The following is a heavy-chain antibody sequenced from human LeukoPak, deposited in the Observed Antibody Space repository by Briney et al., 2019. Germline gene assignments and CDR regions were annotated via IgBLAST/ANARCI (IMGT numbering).Heavy chain of an antibody. CDR2: IIPIFGTA. Sequence: ASVKVSCKASGGTFSSYAISWVRQAPGQGLEWMGGIIPIFGTANYAQKFQGRVTITADKSTSTAYMELSSLRSEDTAIYYCARIRDGDNDAYDIWGQGTVVTVPS. CDR3: ARIRDGDNDAYDI. J-gene: IGHJ3*02. V-gene: IGHV1-69*06. CDR1: GGTFSSYA. D-gene: IGHD5-24*01.